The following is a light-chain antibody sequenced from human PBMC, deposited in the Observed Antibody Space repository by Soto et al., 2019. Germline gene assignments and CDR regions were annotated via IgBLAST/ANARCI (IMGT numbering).Light chain of an antibody. Sequence: EIVMTQSPATLSASPGERVTLSCRASQSISTNSAWYQQKPGQAPRLLIYGASTRVTGIPARFSGSGSGTDFTLTISSLQSEDSGVYYCQQYKYWFSISFGQGTRLEIK. V-gene: IGKV3-15*01. CDR1: QSISTN. CDR2: GAS. J-gene: IGKJ5*01. CDR3: QQYKYWFSIS.